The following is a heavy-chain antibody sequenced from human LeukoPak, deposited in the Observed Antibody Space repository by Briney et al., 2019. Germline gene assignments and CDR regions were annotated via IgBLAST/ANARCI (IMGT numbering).Heavy chain of an antibody. CDR2: TGTGGDT. CDR3: ARVAKERVGGVYCFDH. CDR1: GFTFCDYD. D-gene: IGHD1-1*01. J-gene: IGHJ4*02. Sequence: PGVSLRLSCAASGFTFCDYDMHCVPPAQGKGLECVSATGTGGDTYYAGSLKGRFTMSRENAKNSVYLQMSSLRAGDTAVYYCARVAKERVGGVYCFDHWGQGTLVTVSS. V-gene: IGHV3-13*01.